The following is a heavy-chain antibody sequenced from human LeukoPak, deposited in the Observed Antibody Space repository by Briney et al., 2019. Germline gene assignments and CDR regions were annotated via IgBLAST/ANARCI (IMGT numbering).Heavy chain of an antibody. V-gene: IGHV4-59*01. CDR3: ARVGFYSGSGSYYFDY. CDR2: IYYSGST. Sequence: SETLSLTCTVSGGSISSYYWSWIRQPPGKGLEWIGYIYYSGSTNYNPSLKSRVTISVDTSKSQFSLKLSSVTAADTAVYYCARVGFYSGSGSYYFDYWGQGTLVTVSP. J-gene: IGHJ4*02. CDR1: GGSISSYY. D-gene: IGHD3-10*01.